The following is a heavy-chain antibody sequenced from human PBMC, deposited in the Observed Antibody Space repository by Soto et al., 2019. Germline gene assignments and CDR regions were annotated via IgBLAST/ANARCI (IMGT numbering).Heavy chain of an antibody. D-gene: IGHD3-22*01. CDR3: ARQIYDSDTGPNFQYYFDS. V-gene: IGHV5-10-1*01. J-gene: IGHJ4*02. CDR1: GYSLAGYW. CDR2: IDPGDSQT. Sequence: GESLKISCKGSGYSLAGYWITWVRQKPGKGLEWMGRIDPGDSQTYYSPSFRGHVTISVTKSITTVFLQWSSLRASDTAMYYCARQIYDSDTGPNFQYYFDSWGQGTPVTVSS.